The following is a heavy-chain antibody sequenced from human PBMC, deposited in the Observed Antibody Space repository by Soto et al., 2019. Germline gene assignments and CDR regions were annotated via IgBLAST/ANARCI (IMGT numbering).Heavy chain of an antibody. D-gene: IGHD3-22*01. Sequence: SGPTLVNPTQTLTLTCTCSGFSLTTSGMSVSWIRQPPGKALEWLAFIDWDGDKHYTSSLKTRLTLSRDTTKNQVVLTMTNMDPVDTATYYCARTLARSGYYGSFFYYGMDVWGQGTPVTVSS. J-gene: IGHJ6*02. CDR1: GFSLTTSGMS. V-gene: IGHV2-70*01. CDR2: IDWDGDK. CDR3: ARTLARSGYYGSFFYYGMDV.